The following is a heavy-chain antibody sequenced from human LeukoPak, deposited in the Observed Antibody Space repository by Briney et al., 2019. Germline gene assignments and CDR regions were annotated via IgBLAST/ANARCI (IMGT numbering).Heavy chain of an antibody. CDR1: GGSISSYY. D-gene: IGHD3-10*01. V-gene: IGHV4-4*07. CDR2: MYTSGST. CDR3: ARDLLLSSVFDP. J-gene: IGHJ5*02. Sequence: PSETLSLTCTVSGGSISSYYWSWIRQRAGKGLQWIGRMYTSGSTNYNPSLKSRVTISVDTSKNQFSLKLSSVTAADTAVYYCARDLLLSSVFDPWGQGTLVTVSS.